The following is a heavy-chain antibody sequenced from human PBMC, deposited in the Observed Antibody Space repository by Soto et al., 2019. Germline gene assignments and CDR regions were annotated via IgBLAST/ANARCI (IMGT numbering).Heavy chain of an antibody. V-gene: IGHV3-23*01. Sequence: PGGSLRLSCAASGFTFSSYAMSWVRQAPGKGLEWVSAISGSGGSTYYADSVKGRFTISRDNSKNTLYLQMNSLRAEDTAVYYCAIPPGRYDSSGSPGYWGQGTLVTVSS. CDR2: ISGSGGST. D-gene: IGHD3-22*01. J-gene: IGHJ4*02. CDR1: GFTFSSYA. CDR3: AIPPGRYDSSGSPGY.